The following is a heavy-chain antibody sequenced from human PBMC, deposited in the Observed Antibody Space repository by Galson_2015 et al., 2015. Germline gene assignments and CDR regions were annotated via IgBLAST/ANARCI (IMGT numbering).Heavy chain of an antibody. CDR3: ARPHPQLYYFDY. Sequence: SLRLCCAASGFTFSSYWMSWVRQAPGKGLEWVANIKQDGSEKYYVDSVKGRFTISRDNAKNSLYLQMNSLRAEDTAVYYCARPHPQLYYFDYWGQGTLVTVSS. CDR1: GFTFSSYW. J-gene: IGHJ4*02. V-gene: IGHV3-7*01. CDR2: IKQDGSEK.